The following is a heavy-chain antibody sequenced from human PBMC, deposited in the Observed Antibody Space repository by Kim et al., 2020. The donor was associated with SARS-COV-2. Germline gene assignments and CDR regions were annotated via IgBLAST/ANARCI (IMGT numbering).Heavy chain of an antibody. V-gene: IGHV4-39*01. Sequence: SETLSLTCTVSGDSISSSSYYWGWIRQPPGKGLEWIWSIYYSGSTYYNPSLKRQVTISVDTSKNQFSLKLSSATAADTAVYYCARHYRQTVDTAMENYYYSYGMDVWGQGTTVTVSS. CDR3: ARHYRQTVDTAMENYYYSYGMDV. CDR2: IYYSGST. CDR1: GDSISSSSYY. J-gene: IGHJ6*02. D-gene: IGHD5-18*01.